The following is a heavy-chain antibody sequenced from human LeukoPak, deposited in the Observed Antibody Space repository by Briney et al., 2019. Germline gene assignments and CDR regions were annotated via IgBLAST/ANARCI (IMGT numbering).Heavy chain of an antibody. Sequence: GRSLRLSCAASGFTFSSYAMHWVRQAPGKGLEWVAVISYDGSNKYYADSVKGRFTISRDNSKNTLYLQMNSLRAEDTAVYYCARVNWNDRAFDIWGQGTMVTVSS. V-gene: IGHV3-30-3*01. CDR1: GFTFSSYA. CDR2: ISYDGSNK. CDR3: ARVNWNDRAFDI. D-gene: IGHD1-1*01. J-gene: IGHJ3*02.